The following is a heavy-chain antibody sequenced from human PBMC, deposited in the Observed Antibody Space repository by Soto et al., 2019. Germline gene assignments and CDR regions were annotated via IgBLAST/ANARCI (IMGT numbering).Heavy chain of an antibody. Sequence: QVQLVQSGAEVKRPGSSVKVSCKASGDTFTFYSINWVRQAPGLGLEWMGRINPILSMSNYAQRFQGRVTMTADNSTGTAYMELSSPRSEDTATYYCASSYGSGYRAFDYWGQGALVTVSS. CDR3: ASSYGSGYRAFDY. D-gene: IGHD3-10*01. CDR1: GDTFTFYS. V-gene: IGHV1-69*02. CDR2: INPILSMS. J-gene: IGHJ4*02.